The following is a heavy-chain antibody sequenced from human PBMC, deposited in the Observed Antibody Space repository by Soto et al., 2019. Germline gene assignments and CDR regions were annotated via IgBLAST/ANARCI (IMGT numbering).Heavy chain of an antibody. V-gene: IGHV4-59*01. D-gene: IGHD4-4*01. CDR2: IYYSGST. CDR3: ARMTTPSYLDY. J-gene: IGHJ4*02. CDR1: GGSISSYY. Sequence: SETLSLTCTVSGGSISSYYWSWIRQPPGKGLEWIGYIYYSGSTNYNPSLKSRVTISVDTSKNQFSLKLSSVTAADTAVYYCARMTTPSYLDYWGQGTLVTVS.